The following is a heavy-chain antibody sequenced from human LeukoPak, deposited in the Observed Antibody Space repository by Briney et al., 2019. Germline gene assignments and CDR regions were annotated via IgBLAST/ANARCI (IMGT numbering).Heavy chain of an antibody. CDR2: IYSSGST. Sequence: SETLSLTCTVSGDSISSFYWSWIRQPAGKGLEWIGRIYSSGSTNYNPSLKSRVTISVDTSKNQFSLKLSSVTAADTAVYYCARERGYYYYYMDVWGKGTTVTVSS. V-gene: IGHV4-4*07. D-gene: IGHD3-10*01. CDR3: ARERGYYYYYMDV. J-gene: IGHJ6*03. CDR1: GDSISSFY.